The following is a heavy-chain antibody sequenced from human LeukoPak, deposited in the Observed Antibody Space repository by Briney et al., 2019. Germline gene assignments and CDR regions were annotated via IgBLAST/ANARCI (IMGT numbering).Heavy chain of an antibody. D-gene: IGHD3-3*01. CDR1: GFTFSSYA. V-gene: IGHV3-30-3*01. J-gene: IGHJ4*02. CDR2: ISYDGSNK. CDR3: ARDRGDYDFWSGKEFDY. Sequence: PGGSLRLSCAASGFTFSSYAMHWVRQAPGKGLEWLAVISYDGSNKYYADSVKGRFTISRDNSKNTLYLQMNSLRAEDTAVYYCARDRGDYDFWSGKEFDYWGQGTLVTVSS.